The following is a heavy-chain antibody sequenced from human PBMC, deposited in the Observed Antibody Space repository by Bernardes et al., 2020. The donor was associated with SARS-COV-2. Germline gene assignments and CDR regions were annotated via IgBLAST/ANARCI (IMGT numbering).Heavy chain of an antibody. CDR3: ASGYCSSTSCYGVDV. CDR1: GFTFSSYS. CDR2: ISSSSSYI. V-gene: IGHV3-21*01. D-gene: IGHD2-2*01. J-gene: IGHJ6*04. Sequence: GGSLRLSCAASGFTFSSYSMNWVRQAPGKGLEWVSSISSSSSYIYYADSVKGRFTISRDNAKNSLYLQMNSLRAEDTAVYYCASGYCSSTSCYGVDVWGKGTTVTVSS.